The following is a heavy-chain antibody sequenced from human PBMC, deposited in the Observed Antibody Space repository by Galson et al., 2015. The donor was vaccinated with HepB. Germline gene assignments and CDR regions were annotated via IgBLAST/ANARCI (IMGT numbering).Heavy chain of an antibody. J-gene: IGHJ4*02. CDR1: GFIVSSTY. Sequence: SLRLSCAASGFIVSSTYMSWVRQAPGKGLEWVSVVHSGGTTYYADSVKGRFSIYRDNSRTTLYLQMNSLRAGDTAVYYCAAGPTNAFDYWGQGTLVTVSS. CDR2: VHSGGTT. V-gene: IGHV3-53*01. CDR3: AAGPTNAFDY.